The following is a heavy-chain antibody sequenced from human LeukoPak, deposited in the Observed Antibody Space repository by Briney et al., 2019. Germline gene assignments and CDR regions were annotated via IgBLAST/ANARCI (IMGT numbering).Heavy chain of an antibody. D-gene: IGHD3-22*01. V-gene: IGHV3-30-3*01. CDR2: ISYDGSNK. CDR1: GFTFSSYA. CDR3: ARGPAGDYYDSSGWYYFDY. Sequence: PGGSLRLSCAASGFTFSSYAMHWVRQAPGKGLEWVAVISYDGSNKYYADSVKGRFTISRDNSKNTLYLQMNSLRAEDTAVYYCARGPAGDYYDSSGWYYFDYWGQGTLVTVSS. J-gene: IGHJ4*02.